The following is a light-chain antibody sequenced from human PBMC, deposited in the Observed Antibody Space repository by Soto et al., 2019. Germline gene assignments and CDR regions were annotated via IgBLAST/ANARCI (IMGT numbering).Light chain of an antibody. V-gene: IGLV3-21*02. J-gene: IGLJ3*02. CDR3: QVWDISSSHWV. CDR2: DDS. Sequence: SYELTQPSSVSVAPGQTARITCGGNNIGSKSVHWYQKQPGQAPVLVVSDDSDRPSGIPERFSGSNSGNTATLRISRVEAGDEADYYCQVWDISSSHWVFGGGTKLTVL. CDR1: NIGSKS.